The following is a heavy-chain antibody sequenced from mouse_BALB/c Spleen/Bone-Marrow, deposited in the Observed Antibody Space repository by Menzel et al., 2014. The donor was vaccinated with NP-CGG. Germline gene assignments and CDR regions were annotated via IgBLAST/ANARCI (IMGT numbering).Heavy chain of an antibody. V-gene: IGHV14-3*02. Sequence: VQLKESGAELVKPGASVKLSCTASGFNIKDTYMHWVKQRPEQGLEWIGRIDPANGNTKYDPKFQGKATITADTSSNTAYLHLSSLTSEDTAVYYCARWEYYAMDYWGQGTSVTVSS. J-gene: IGHJ4*01. CDR3: ARWEYYAMDY. CDR2: IDPANGNT. D-gene: IGHD4-1*01. CDR1: GFNIKDTY.